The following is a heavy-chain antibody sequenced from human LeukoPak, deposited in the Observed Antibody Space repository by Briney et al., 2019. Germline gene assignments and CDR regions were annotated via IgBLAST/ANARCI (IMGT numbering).Heavy chain of an antibody. D-gene: IGHD3-22*01. J-gene: IGHJ4*02. CDR3: ARDRGTYYYDSSGYYFDY. Sequence: GGSLRLSCAASGFTFSSYSMNWVRQAPGKGLEWVSSISSSSSYIYYADSVKGRFTISRDNAKNSLYLQMNSLRAEDTAVYYCARDRGTYYYDSSGYYFDYWGQGTLVTVSS. V-gene: IGHV3-21*01. CDR2: ISSSSSYI. CDR1: GFTFSSYS.